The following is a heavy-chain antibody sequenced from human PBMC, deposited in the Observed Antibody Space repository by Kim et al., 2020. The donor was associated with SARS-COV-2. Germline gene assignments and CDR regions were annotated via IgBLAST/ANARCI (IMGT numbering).Heavy chain of an antibody. Sequence: PSETLSLTCTVSGYSISSGYYWGWIRQPPGKGLEWIGSIYHSGSTYYNPSLKSRVTISVDTSKNQFSLKLSSVTAADTAVYYCARGDPWGQGYYFDYWGQGTLVTVSS. CDR3: ARGDPWGQGYYFDY. V-gene: IGHV4-38-2*02. CDR1: GYSISSGYY. CDR2: IYHSGST. J-gene: IGHJ4*02. D-gene: IGHD1-26*01.